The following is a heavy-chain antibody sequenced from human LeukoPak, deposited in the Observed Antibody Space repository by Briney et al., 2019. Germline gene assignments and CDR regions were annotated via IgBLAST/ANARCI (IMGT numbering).Heavy chain of an antibody. CDR3: STDNDYGDYGFGY. V-gene: IGHV3-15*01. CDR1: GFTFPNAW. J-gene: IGHJ4*02. Sequence: PGGCLRLSCAASGFTFPNAWMTWGRQAPGKGLEWVGRIKRKSDGGTADYAAAVQGRFTISRDDSKDTLYLQMNTLKTEDTAVYYCSTDNDYGDYGFGYWGQGIPVTVSS. CDR2: IKRKSDGGTA. D-gene: IGHD4-17*01.